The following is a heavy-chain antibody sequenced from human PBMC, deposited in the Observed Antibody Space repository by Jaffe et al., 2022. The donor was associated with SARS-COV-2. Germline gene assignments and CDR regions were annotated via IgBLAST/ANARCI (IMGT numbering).Heavy chain of an antibody. CDR2: IYYSGST. CDR3: ARPSHAQINYDFWSRERKNEYYFDY. V-gene: IGHV4-39*01. CDR1: GGSISSSSYY. Sequence: QLQLQESGPGLVKPSETLSLTCTVSGGSISSSSYYWGWIRQPPGKGLEWIGSIYYSGSTYYNPSLKSRVTISVDTSKNQFSLKLSSVTAADTAVYYCARPSHAQINYDFWSRERKNEYYFDYWGQGTLVTVSS. D-gene: IGHD3-3*01. J-gene: IGHJ4*02.